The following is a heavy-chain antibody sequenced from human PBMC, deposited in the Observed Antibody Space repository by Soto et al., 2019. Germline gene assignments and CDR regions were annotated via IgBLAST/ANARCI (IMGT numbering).Heavy chain of an antibody. D-gene: IGHD4-17*01. CDR1: GFTFSSCE. J-gene: IGHJ5*02. Sequence: PGGSLRLSCAASGFTFSSCEMNWVRQAPGKGLEWVSYISSSGSTIYYADSVKGRFTISRDNAKNSLYLQMNSLRAEDTAVYYCARDHDDLNWFDPWGQGTLVTVSS. V-gene: IGHV3-48*03. CDR2: ISSSGSTI. CDR3: ARDHDDLNWFDP.